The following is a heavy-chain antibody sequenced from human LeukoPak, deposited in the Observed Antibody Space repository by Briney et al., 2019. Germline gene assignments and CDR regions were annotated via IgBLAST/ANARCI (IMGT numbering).Heavy chain of an antibody. V-gene: IGHV4-34*01. D-gene: IGHD2-2*01. J-gene: IGHJ4*02. Sequence: SETLSLTCAVYGGSFSDYYCSWIRQPPGKGLEWIGSIYYSGSTYYNPSLKSRVTISVDTSKNQFSLKLSSVTAADTAVYYCARLLGYCSSTSCSTNDYWGQGTLVTVSS. CDR2: IYYSGST. CDR3: ARLLGYCSSTSCSTNDY. CDR1: GGSFSDYY.